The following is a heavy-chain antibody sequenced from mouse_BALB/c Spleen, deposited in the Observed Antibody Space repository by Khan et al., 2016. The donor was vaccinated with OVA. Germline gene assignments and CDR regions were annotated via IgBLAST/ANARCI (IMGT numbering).Heavy chain of an antibody. CDR1: GYAFSNYW. Sequence: VQLQQSGAELVRPGSSMKISCKASGYAFSNYWMNWVRPGPGQGLEWIGQIYPGDGNTNYNGKFKDKATLPEEKSSSTAYMQRSSLKSYDSAVYFCARCCYDFFAYWGQGTLVTVSA. CDR3: ARCCYDFFAY. J-gene: IGHJ3*01. V-gene: IGHV1-80*01. CDR2: IYPGDGNT. D-gene: IGHD2-12*01.